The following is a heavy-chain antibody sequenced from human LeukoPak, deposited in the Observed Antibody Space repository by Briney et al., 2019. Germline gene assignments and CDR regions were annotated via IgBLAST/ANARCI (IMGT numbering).Heavy chain of an antibody. CDR3: AGLNYCSSTSCYVGWFDT. V-gene: IGHV4-34*01. D-gene: IGHD2-2*01. Sequence: SETLSLTCAVYGGSFSGCYWSWIRQPPGKGLEWIGEINHSGSTNYNPSLKSRVTISVDTSKNQFSLKLSSVTAADTAVYYCAGLNYCSSTSCYVGWFDTWGQGTLVTVSS. CDR2: INHSGST. CDR1: GGSFSGCY. J-gene: IGHJ5*02.